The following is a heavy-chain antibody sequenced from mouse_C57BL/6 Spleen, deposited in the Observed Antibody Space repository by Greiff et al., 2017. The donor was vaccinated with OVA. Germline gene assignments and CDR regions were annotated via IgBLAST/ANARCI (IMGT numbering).Heavy chain of an antibody. Sequence: VQLQQSGAELVRPGSSVKMSCKTSGYTFTSYGINWVKQRPGQGLEWIGYIYIGNGSTEYNEKFKGKATLTSDTSSSTAYMKLSRLTAEDSAIYCCTRSTAVVEGIDYWGQGTTLTVSS. V-gene: IGHV1-58*01. CDR2: IYIGNGST. CDR1: GYTFTSYG. D-gene: IGHD1-1*01. J-gene: IGHJ2*01. CDR3: TRSTAVVEGIDY.